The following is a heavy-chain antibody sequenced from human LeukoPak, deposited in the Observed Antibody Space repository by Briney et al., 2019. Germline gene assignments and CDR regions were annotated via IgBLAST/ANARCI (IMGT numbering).Heavy chain of an antibody. Sequence: GSLRLSCAASGFTFSSYWMSWVRQAPGKGLEWVSNIKRDASEKYYVDSVKGRFTISRDNAKNSLYLQMNSLRAEDTAVYYCARESGYYTNWFDPWGQGTLVTVSS. CDR1: GFTFSSYW. J-gene: IGHJ5*02. CDR3: ARESGYYTNWFDP. CDR2: IKRDASEK. D-gene: IGHD3-22*01. V-gene: IGHV3-7*01.